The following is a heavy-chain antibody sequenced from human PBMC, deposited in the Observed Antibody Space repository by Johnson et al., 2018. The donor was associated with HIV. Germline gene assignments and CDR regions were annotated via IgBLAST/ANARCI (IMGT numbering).Heavy chain of an antibody. CDR3: AKVPSAVWFGEVI. J-gene: IGHJ3*02. Sequence: QVQLVESGGGVVQPGRSLRLSCAASGFTFSSYGMHWVRQAPGKGLEWVAVIWYDGSNKYYGDSVKGRFTISRDNSKNTLYLQMMSLRTEDTAVYFCAKVPSAVWFGEVIWGQGTMVTVSS. CDR1: GFTFSSYG. CDR2: IWYDGSNK. D-gene: IGHD3-10*01. V-gene: IGHV3-33*06.